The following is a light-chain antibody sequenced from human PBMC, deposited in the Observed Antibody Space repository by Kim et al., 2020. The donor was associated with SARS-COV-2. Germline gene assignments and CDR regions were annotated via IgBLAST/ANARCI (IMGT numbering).Light chain of an antibody. CDR2: ATS. J-gene: IGKJ2*02. V-gene: IGKV1-6*01. CDR1: QGIGNE. CDR3: LQDYNYPRT. Sequence: AIQMTQSPSSLSASVGDRVTITCRASQGIGNELGWYQQRPGKAPKSLIYATSILQSGVPSRFSGRGSGTDFTLTISSLQPEDFATYYCLQDYNYPRTFGQGTKLEI.